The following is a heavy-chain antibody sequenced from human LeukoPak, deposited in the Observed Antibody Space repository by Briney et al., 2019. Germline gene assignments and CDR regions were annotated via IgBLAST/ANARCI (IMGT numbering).Heavy chain of an antibody. D-gene: IGHD5-12*01. J-gene: IGHJ5*02. CDR2: IYYSGST. CDR3: ARDVDIVATVWFDP. CDR1: GGSISSSSYY. Sequence: SETLSLTCTVSGGSISSSSYYWGWIRQPPGKGLEWIGTIYYSGSTYYNPSLKSRVTISVDTSQNQFSLRLSSVTAADTAVYYCARDVDIVATVWFDPRGQGTLVTVSS. V-gene: IGHV4-39*02.